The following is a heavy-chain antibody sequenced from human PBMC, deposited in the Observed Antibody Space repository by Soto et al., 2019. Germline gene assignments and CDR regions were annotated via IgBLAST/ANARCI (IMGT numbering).Heavy chain of an antibody. CDR3: AKDYSSGWYFRFDP. CDR1: GFTFDDYT. J-gene: IGHJ5*02. D-gene: IGHD6-19*01. CDR2: ISWDGGST. V-gene: IGHV3-43*01. Sequence: GGSLRLSCAASGFTFDDYTMHWVRQAPGKGLEWVSLISWDGGSTYYADSVKGRFTISRDNSKNSLYLQMNSLRTEDTALYYCAKDYSSGWYFRFDPWGQGTLVTVSP.